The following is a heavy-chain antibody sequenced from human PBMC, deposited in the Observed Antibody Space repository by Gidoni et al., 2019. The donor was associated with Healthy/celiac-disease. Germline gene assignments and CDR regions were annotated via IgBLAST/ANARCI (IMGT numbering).Heavy chain of an antibody. V-gene: IGHV1-69*01. CDR3: ARIIAAAGSNWFDP. CDR2: MIPIVGTA. J-gene: IGHJ5*02. CDR1: GGTFSSYA. Sequence: QVQLVQSGAEVKTPGSSSKVSCKASGGTFSSYAISWVRQAHGQGLEWMGGMIPIVGTADYAQKFQGRVTITADESTSTAYMELSSLRSEDTAVYYCARIIAAAGSNWFDPWGQGTLVTVSS. D-gene: IGHD6-13*01.